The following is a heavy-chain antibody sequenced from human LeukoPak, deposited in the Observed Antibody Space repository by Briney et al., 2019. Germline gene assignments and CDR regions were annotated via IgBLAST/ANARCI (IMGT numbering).Heavy chain of an antibody. Sequence: PGRSLRLSCAASGFTFSSYGMHWVRQAPGKGLEWVAVISYDGGNKYYADSVKGRFTISRDNSKNTLYLQMNSLRAEDTAVHYCARDRQWLVNYGMDVWGQGTTVTVSS. CDR3: ARDRQWLVNYGMDV. CDR1: GFTFSSYG. V-gene: IGHV3-30*03. D-gene: IGHD6-19*01. CDR2: ISYDGGNK. J-gene: IGHJ6*02.